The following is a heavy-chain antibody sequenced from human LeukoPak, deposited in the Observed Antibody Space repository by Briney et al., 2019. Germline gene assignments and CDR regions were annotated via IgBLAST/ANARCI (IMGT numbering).Heavy chain of an antibody. V-gene: IGHV1-69*04. D-gene: IGHD2-15*01. CDR3: ARVVAATSYYYYGMDV. CDR1: GGTFSRYA. J-gene: IGHJ6*02. CDR2: IIPILGIA. Sequence: GASVKVSCKASGGTFSRYAISWVRQAPGQRLEWMGRIIPILGIANYAQKFQGRVTITADKSTSTAYMELSSLRSEDTAVYYCARVVAATSYYYYGMDVWGQGTTVTVSS.